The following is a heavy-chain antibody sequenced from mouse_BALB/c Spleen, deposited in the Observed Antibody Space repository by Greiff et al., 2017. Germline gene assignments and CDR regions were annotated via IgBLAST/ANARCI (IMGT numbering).Heavy chain of an antibody. J-gene: IGHJ3*01. CDR2: IWAGGST. V-gene: IGHV2-9*02. Sequence: VKVVESGPGLVAPSQSLSITCTVSGFSLTSYGVHWVRQPPGKGLEWLGVIWAGGSTNYNSALMSRLSISKDNSKSQVFLKMNSLQTDDTAMYYCAREGITTGWFAYWGQGTLVTVSA. CDR1: GFSLTSYG. CDR3: AREGITTGWFAY. D-gene: IGHD2-4*01.